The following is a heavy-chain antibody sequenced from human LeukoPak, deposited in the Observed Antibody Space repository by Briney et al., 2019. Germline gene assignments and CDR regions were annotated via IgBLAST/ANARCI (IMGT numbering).Heavy chain of an antibody. CDR3: ARVKLFYHDTSGYPNWFDP. Sequence: SETLSLTCTVSGASISNSNFYWGWIRQPPGKGLEWIGSVYYSGGTYYNPSLKSRITISVDTSRNQFSLKLSSVTAADTAVYYCARVKLFYHDTSGYPNWFDPWGQGTLVTVSS. J-gene: IGHJ5*02. CDR1: GASISNSNFY. CDR2: VYYSGGT. D-gene: IGHD3-22*01. V-gene: IGHV4-39*07.